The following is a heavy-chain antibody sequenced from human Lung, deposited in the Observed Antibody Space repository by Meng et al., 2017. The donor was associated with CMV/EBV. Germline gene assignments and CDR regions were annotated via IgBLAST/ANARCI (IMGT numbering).Heavy chain of an antibody. Sequence: QVHLLPAGPDGKKPGVSVRVSCKASGYTFGSYGICWVRQAPGRGLEWMGWFVNYVDTYPAPKFQGRVTMTTDTHTNTAFMELRSLTSDDTAVYYCASGTPGRSYCDYWGQGTLVTVFS. CDR2: FVNYVDT. J-gene: IGHJ4*02. CDR1: GYTFGSYG. CDR3: ASGTPGRSYCDY. D-gene: IGHD2-15*01. V-gene: IGHV1-18*01.